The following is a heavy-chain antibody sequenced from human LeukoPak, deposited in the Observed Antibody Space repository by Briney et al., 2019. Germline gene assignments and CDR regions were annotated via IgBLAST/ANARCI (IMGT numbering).Heavy chain of an antibody. Sequence: GGSLRLSCAASGFTFSSYAMSWVRQAPGQGLEWVSAISGSGGSTYYADSVKGRFTISRDNSKNTLYLQMNSLRAEDTAVYYCAKDLILGAAASYYFDYWGQGTLVTVSS. CDR2: ISGSGGST. D-gene: IGHD2-15*01. V-gene: IGHV3-23*01. J-gene: IGHJ4*02. CDR3: AKDLILGAAASYYFDY. CDR1: GFTFSSYA.